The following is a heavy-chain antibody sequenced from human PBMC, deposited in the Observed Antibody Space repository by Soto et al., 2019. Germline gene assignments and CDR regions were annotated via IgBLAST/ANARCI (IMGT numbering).Heavy chain of an antibody. D-gene: IGHD2-8*01. CDR2: ISYDGSNK. CDR3: AKDKVHCTNGVCSHYYMDV. J-gene: IGHJ6*03. CDR1: GFTFSSYG. Sequence: GGSLRLSXAASGFTFSSYGMHWVRQAPGKGLEWVAVISYDGSNKYYADSVKGRFTISRDNSKNTLYLQMNSLRAEDTAVYYCAKDKVHCTNGVCSHYYMDVWGKGTTVTVSS. V-gene: IGHV3-30*18.